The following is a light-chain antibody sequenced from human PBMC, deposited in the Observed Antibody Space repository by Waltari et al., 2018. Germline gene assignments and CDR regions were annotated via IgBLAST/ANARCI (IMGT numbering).Light chain of an antibody. CDR3: MQGTHWPYT. CDR2: LVS. V-gene: IGKV2-30*02. CDR1: QSLVHSDGNTH. J-gene: IGKJ2*01. Sequence: DVVMTQSPLSLPVTLGQPASISCKSSQSLVHSDGNTHLNWFQQRPGQSPRRLIYLVSNRDSGVPDRFSGSGSDTDFTLKISRVEAGYVGVYYCMQGTHWPYTFGQGTKLDIK.